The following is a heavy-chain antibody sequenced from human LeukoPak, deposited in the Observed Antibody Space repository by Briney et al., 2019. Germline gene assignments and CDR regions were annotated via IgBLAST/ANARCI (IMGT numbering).Heavy chain of an antibody. CDR3: ARDGLSYTNPNNWFDP. CDR2: ISAYSGDT. D-gene: IGHD2-2*02. Sequence: ASVKVSCKASGYPFSSYYINWVRQAPGQGLEWMGWISAYSGDTNYAQNFQGRVTMTTDTSTDTAYMELRSLRSDDTAVYYCARDGLSYTNPNNWFDPWGQGTLVTVSS. V-gene: IGHV1-18*01. J-gene: IGHJ5*02. CDR1: GYPFSSYY.